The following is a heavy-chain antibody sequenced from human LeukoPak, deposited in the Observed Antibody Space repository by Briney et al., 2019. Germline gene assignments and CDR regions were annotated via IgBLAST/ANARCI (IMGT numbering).Heavy chain of an antibody. J-gene: IGHJ4*02. CDR3: ARARRDGYNTPPDY. V-gene: IGHV3-21*01. CDR2: ISSSSSYI. CDR1: GFTFSSYS. D-gene: IGHD5-24*01. Sequence: PGGSLRLSCAASGFTFSSYSMNWVRQAPGKGLEWVSSISSSSSYIYYADSVKGRFTISRDNAKNSLYLQMNSLRAEDTAVYYCARARRDGYNTPPDYWGQGTLVTGSS.